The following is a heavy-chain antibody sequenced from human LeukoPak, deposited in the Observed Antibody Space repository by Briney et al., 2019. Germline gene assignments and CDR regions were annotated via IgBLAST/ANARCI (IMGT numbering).Heavy chain of an antibody. CDR3: ANNGISREGDYYYGMDV. D-gene: IGHD1-14*01. V-gene: IGHV3-23*01. CDR2: ISGSGGRT. CDR1: GITLSNYG. Sequence: GGSLRLSCAVSGITLSNYGMSWVRQAPGKGLEWVAGISGSGGRTNYADSVKGRFTISRDNPKNTLYLQMNSLRAEDTAVYFCANNGISREGDYYYGMDVWGQGTTVTVSS. J-gene: IGHJ6*02.